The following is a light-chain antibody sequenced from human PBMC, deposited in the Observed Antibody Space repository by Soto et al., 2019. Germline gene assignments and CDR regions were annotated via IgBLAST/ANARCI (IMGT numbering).Light chain of an antibody. CDR1: TGAVTSNHH. V-gene: IGLV7-46*01. CDR3: FLSYTAARV. CDR2: DTS. J-gene: IGLJ2*01. Sequence: QAVVTQEPSLTVSPGGTVTITCGSSTGAVTSNHHPYWFQQKAGQAPRTLIYDTSNKHSWTPARFSGSLLGDNAALTLSGGQPEEDAQYYCFLSYTAARVFGGGTKVTVL.